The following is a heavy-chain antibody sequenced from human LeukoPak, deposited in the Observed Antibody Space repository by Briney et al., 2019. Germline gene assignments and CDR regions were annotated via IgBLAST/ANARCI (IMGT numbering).Heavy chain of an antibody. CDR1: GYTXTGYC. V-gene: IGHV1-2*02. J-gene: IGHJ3*02. CDR2: INPNSGGT. Sequence: ASVKVSCKASGYTXTGYCMHWVRQAPGQGLEWMGWINPNSGGTNYAQKFQGRVTMTRDTSISTAYMELSRLRSDDTAVYYCARGLKRMGTDAFDIWGQRAMVTVSS. CDR3: ARGLKRMGTDAFDI. D-gene: IGHD1-1*01.